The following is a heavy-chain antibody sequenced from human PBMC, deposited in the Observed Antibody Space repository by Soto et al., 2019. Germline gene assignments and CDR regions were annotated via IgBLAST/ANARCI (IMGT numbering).Heavy chain of an antibody. D-gene: IGHD3-16*01. CDR2: INHSGST. Sequence: PSETLSLTCAVYGGSFSGYYWSWIRQPPGKGLEWIGEINHSGSTNYNPSLKSRVTISVDTSKNQFSLKLSSVTAADTAVYYCARDGDGMDVWGQGTTVNVSS. V-gene: IGHV4-34*01. J-gene: IGHJ6*02. CDR3: ARDGDGMDV. CDR1: GGSFSGYY.